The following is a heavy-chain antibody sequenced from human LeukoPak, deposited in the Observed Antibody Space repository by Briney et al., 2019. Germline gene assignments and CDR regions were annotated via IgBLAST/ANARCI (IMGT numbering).Heavy chain of an antibody. CDR3: ARVLAHYDFWSGYLY. D-gene: IGHD3-3*01. CDR1: GGTFSSYA. Sequence: EASVKVSCKASGGTFSSYAISWVRQAPGQGLEWMGGIIPIFGTANYAQKFQGRVTITADESTSTAYMERSSLRSEDTAVYYCARVLAHYDFWSGYLYWGQGTLVTVSS. V-gene: IGHV1-69*13. J-gene: IGHJ4*02. CDR2: IIPIFGTA.